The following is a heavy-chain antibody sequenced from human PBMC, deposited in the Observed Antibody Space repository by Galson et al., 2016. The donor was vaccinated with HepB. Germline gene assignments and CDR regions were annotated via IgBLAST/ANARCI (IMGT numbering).Heavy chain of an antibody. CDR3: AKVSRRDYALPYFDY. J-gene: IGHJ4*02. Sequence: SLRLSCAASGFSFSNSGMSWVRQAPGKGLEWVSTISHTGGSTYYADSVEGRFTISRDNSKNTLYLQMNSLRAEDTAVYYCAKVSRRDYALPYFDYWGQGTLVTVSS. CDR2: ISHTGGST. CDR1: GFSFSNSG. D-gene: IGHD4/OR15-4a*01. V-gene: IGHV3-23*01.